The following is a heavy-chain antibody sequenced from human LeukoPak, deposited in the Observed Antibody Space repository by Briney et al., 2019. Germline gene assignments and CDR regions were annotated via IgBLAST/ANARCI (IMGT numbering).Heavy chain of an antibody. Sequence: PGGSLRLSCAASGFTFSSYEMNWVRQAPGKGLEWVSYISSSGSTIYYADSVKGRFTISRDNAKNSLYLQMNSLRAEDTAVYYCARRPYSSGWETSEPFDYWGQETLVTVSS. CDR3: ARRPYSSGWETSEPFDY. CDR1: GFTFSSYE. J-gene: IGHJ4*02. V-gene: IGHV3-48*03. D-gene: IGHD6-19*01. CDR2: ISSSGSTI.